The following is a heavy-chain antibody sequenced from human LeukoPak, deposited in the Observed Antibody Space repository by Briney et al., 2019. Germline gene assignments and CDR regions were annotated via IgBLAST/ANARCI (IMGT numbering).Heavy chain of an antibody. J-gene: IGHJ6*03. V-gene: IGHV1-24*01. Sequence: ASVKVSCKVSGYTLTELSMHWVRQAPGKGLEWMGGFDPEDGETIYAQKFQGRVTITADESTSTAYMELSSLRSEDTAVYYCAREARVRGGDYYYYMDVWGKGTTVTISS. D-gene: IGHD3-10*01. CDR2: FDPEDGET. CDR1: GYTLTELS. CDR3: AREARVRGGDYYYYMDV.